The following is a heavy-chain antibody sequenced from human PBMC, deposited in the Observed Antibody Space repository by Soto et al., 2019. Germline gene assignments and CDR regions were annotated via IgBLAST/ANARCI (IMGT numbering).Heavy chain of an antibody. CDR1: GGSFRGYY. CDR2: INHSGST. V-gene: IGHV4-34*01. D-gene: IGHD5-18*01. J-gene: IGHJ4*02. CDR3: ARESTHGYFGYFPHY. Sequence: SASLSLTCAVYGGSFRGYYWSWIRQPPGKGLEWIGEINHSGSTNYNPSLKSRVTISVDTSKHQFSLKLSYVTAADTAVYYCARESTHGYFGYFPHYWGQGTMVTVSS.